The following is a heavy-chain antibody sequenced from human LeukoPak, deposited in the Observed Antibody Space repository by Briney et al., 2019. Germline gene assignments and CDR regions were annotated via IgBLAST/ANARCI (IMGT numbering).Heavy chain of an antibody. V-gene: IGHV1-8*03. J-gene: IGHJ3*02. CDR2: MNPNSGNT. CDR1: GYTFTSYD. Sequence: ASVKVSCKASGYTFTSYDINWVRQATGQGLEWMGWMNPNSGNTGYAQKFQGRVTITRNTSISTAYMELSSLRSEDTAVYYCARDHPDDAFDIWGQGTMVTVSS. CDR3: ARDHPDDAFDI.